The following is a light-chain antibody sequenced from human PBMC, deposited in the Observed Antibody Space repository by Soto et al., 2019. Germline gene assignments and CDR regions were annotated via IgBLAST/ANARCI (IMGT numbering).Light chain of an antibody. CDR1: QNVRSD. J-gene: IGKJ4*01. V-gene: IGKV3-15*01. Sequence: EIVMTQSPASLSVSPGDSATLSCRASQNVRSDVAWYQHKPGQAPRLLIYGASTRAISIPARFSGSGYGTEFTLTLTSLQSEDFAVYFCQQYNNWPPLTFGGGTKVEIK. CDR2: GAS. CDR3: QQYNNWPPLT.